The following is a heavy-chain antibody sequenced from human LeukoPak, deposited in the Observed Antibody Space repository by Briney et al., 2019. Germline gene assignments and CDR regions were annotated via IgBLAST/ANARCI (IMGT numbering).Heavy chain of an antibody. D-gene: IGHD3-22*01. J-gene: IGHJ4*02. CDR3: AREVSIRSYYYDSSGYYSDY. V-gene: IGHV1-69*04. CDR1: GGTFSSYA. CDR2: IIPILGIA. Sequence: SVKVSCKASGGTFSSYAISWVRQAPGQGLEWMGRIIPILGIANYAQKFQGRVTITADKSTSTAYMELSGLRSEDTAVYYCAREVSIRSYYYDSSGYYSDYWGQGTLVTVSS.